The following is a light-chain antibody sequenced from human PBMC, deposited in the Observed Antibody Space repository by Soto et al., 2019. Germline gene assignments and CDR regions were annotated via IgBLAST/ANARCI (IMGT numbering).Light chain of an antibody. V-gene: IGKV1-5*03. CDR1: QTISSW. CDR3: QHYNSYSEA. Sequence: DIQMTKSPSTLSGSVGDRVTITCRASQTISSWLAWYQQKPGKAPKLLIYKASTLKSGVPSRFSGSGSGTEFTLTISSLQPDDFATYYSQHYNSYSEAFGQGTKVDI. CDR2: KAS. J-gene: IGKJ1*01.